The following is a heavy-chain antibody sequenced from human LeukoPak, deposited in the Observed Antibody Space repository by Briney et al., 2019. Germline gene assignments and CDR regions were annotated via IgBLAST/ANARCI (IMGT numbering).Heavy chain of an antibody. J-gene: IGHJ5*02. CDR3: ARGPYRRTWFDP. CDR2: IYYSGST. V-gene: IGHV4-39*01. D-gene: IGHD5-12*01. CDR1: GGSISSSSYY. Sequence: SETLSLTCTVSGGSISSSSYYWGWIRQPPGKGLEWIGSIYYSGSTYYNPSLKSRVTISVDTSKNQFSLKLSSVTAADTAVYYCARGPYRRTWFDPWGQGTLVTVSS.